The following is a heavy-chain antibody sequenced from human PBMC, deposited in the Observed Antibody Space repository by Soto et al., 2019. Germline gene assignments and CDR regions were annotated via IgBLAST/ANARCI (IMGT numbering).Heavy chain of an antibody. CDR2: IKRDGSEK. J-gene: IGHJ2*01. Sequence: EVQLVESGGGLVQPGGSLRLSCAASGFTFSRFWMSWVRQVPGKGLEWVANIKRDGSEKYYVDSVKGRFTISRDNAKNSLYLQMNSLRAEDTAVCYCARVDTAMGVYWYFDLWGRGTLVTVSS. CDR1: GFTFSRFW. V-gene: IGHV3-7*04. D-gene: IGHD5-18*01. CDR3: ARVDTAMGVYWYFDL.